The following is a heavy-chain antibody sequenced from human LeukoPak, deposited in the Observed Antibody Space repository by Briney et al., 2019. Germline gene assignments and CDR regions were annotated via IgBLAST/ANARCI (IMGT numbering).Heavy chain of an antibody. Sequence: SGTLSLTCAVSGGSISSSNWWSWVRQPPGKGLEWIGYIYHSGSTYYNPSLKSRVTISVDRSKNQFSLKLSSVTAADTAVYYCARGKTLDYGDPPPLGYWGQGTLVTVSS. CDR3: ARGKTLDYGDPPPLGY. J-gene: IGHJ4*02. CDR2: IYHSGST. V-gene: IGHV4-4*02. CDR1: GGSISSSNW. D-gene: IGHD4-17*01.